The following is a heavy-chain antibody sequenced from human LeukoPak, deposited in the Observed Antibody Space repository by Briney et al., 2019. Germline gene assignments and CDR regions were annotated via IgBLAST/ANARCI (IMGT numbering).Heavy chain of an antibody. Sequence: GGSLRLSCAASRLILSNYWMSWVRQAPGKGLEWVSAISGSGGSTYYADSVKGRFTISRDNSKNTLYLQMNSLRAEDTAVYYCAKDLPGYGSGSLWGQGTLVTVSS. J-gene: IGHJ4*02. CDR2: ISGSGGST. CDR3: AKDLPGYGSGSL. V-gene: IGHV3-23*01. D-gene: IGHD3-10*01. CDR1: RLILSNYW.